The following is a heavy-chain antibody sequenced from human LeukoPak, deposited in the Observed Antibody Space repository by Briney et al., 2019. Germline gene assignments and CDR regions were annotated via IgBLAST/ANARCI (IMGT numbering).Heavy chain of an antibody. CDR2: IYYSGST. J-gene: IGHJ4*02. CDR1: GGSISSYY. D-gene: IGHD2-15*01. V-gene: IGHV4-59*12. CDR3: ARDPYCSGGSCYIFYFDY. Sequence: SETLSLTCTVSGGSISSYYWSWIRQPPGKGLEWIGYIYYSGSTNYNPSLKSRVTISVDTSKNQFSLHLNSVTAADTAVYYCARDPYCSGGSCYIFYFDYWGQGTLVTVSS.